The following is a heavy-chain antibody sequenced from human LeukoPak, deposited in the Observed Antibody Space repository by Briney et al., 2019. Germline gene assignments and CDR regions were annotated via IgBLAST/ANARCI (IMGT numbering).Heavy chain of an antibody. Sequence: SETLSLTCTVSGGSISSYYWSWMRQPPGKGLEWIGYISYSGNTNYNPSLKSRVSISLDTPKNQFSLNLSSVTAADTAVYYCARHGQYMLVYLDYWGQGARVTVSS. V-gene: IGHV4-59*08. D-gene: IGHD2-2*02. CDR2: ISYSGNT. CDR1: GGSISSYY. J-gene: IGHJ4*02. CDR3: ARHGQYMLVYLDY.